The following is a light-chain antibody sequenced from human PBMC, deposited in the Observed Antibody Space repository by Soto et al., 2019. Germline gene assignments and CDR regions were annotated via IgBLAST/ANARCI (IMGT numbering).Light chain of an antibody. CDR3: QPYDSWPLT. J-gene: IGKJ4*01. V-gene: IGKV3-15*01. Sequence: EIVMTQSPATLSVSPGERATLSCRASQSVSSDLAWYQQKPGQAPRLLIYGVSARATGIPARFSGSGSGTDFTLTISSLQSEDFAVYYCQPYDSWPLTFGGGTKVEIK. CDR1: QSVSSD. CDR2: GVS.